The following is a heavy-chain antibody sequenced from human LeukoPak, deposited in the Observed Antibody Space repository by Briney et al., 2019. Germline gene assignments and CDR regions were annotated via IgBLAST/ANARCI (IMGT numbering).Heavy chain of an antibody. D-gene: IGHD3-10*01. V-gene: IGHV3-30-3*01. CDR2: ISYDGSNK. Sequence: GGSLRLSCAASGFTFSSYAMHWVRQAPGKGLEWVAVISYDGSNKYYADSVKGRFTISRDNSKSTLYLQMNSLRAEDTAVYYCARDRHYYFDYWGQGTLVTVSS. CDR3: ARDRHYYFDY. CDR1: GFTFSSYA. J-gene: IGHJ4*02.